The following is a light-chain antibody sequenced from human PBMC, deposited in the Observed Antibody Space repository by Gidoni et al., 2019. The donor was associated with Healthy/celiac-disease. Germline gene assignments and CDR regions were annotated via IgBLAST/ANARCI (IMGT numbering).Light chain of an antibody. CDR2: KAS. J-gene: IGKJ1*01. V-gene: IGKV1-5*03. CDR1: QSISSW. CDR3: QQYNSYSRT. Sequence: DIHMTQSPSTLSASVGDRVTITCRASQSISSWLAWYQQKPGKAPKLLIYKASSLESGVPSRFSGSGCGTEFTITISSLQPDDFATYYCQQYNSYSRTFGQGTKVEIK.